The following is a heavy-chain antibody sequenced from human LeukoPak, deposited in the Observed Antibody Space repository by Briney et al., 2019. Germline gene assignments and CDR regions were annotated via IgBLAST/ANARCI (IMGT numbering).Heavy chain of an antibody. J-gene: IGHJ5*02. Sequence: GGSRRLSCVASGFSFSTAWMHWARQTPGKGLVWVSRINGDGGAINYADDVKGRFTISRDNAKSTLYLQTNSLRVEDTAVYYCVRDLPRTSGPWGQGTLVTVSS. D-gene: IGHD3-10*01. V-gene: IGHV3-74*01. CDR2: INGDGGAI. CDR3: VRDLPRTSGP. CDR1: GFSFSTAW.